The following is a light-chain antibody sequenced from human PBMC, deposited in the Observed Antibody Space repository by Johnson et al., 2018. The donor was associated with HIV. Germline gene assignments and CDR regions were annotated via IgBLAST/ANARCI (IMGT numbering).Light chain of an antibody. CDR2: DNN. Sequence: QSVLTQPPSVSAAPGQKVTISCSGSSSKIGNNYVSWYQQLPGTAPKLLIYDNNKRPSGIPDRFSGSKSGTSATLGITGLQTGDEADYYCGTWDSSLSVGRVFGTGTKVTVL. CDR1: SSKIGNNY. V-gene: IGLV1-51*01. J-gene: IGLJ1*01. CDR3: GTWDSSLSVGRV.